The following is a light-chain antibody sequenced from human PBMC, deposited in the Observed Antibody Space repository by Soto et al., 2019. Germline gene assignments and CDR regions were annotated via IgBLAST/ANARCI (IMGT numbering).Light chain of an antibody. CDR1: QSVSSSY. V-gene: IGKV3-20*01. CDR3: QQYGSSPPWT. CDR2: GAT. Sequence: EKILKQSPGTQYCTPGERATLSCRASQSVSSSYLAWYQQKPGQAPRLLIYGATSRATGIPDRFSGSGSGTDFTRTISRLEPEDFAVYYCQQYGSSPPWTFGQGTMVDI. J-gene: IGKJ1*01.